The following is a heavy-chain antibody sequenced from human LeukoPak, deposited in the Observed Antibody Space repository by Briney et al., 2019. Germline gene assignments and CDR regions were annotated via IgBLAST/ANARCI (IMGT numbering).Heavy chain of an antibody. J-gene: IGHJ6*02. Sequence: SETLSLTCTVSGGSISSYYWSWIRQPPGKGLEWIGEINHSGSTNYNPSLKSRVTISVDTSKNQFSLKLSSVTAADTAVYYCARRTQDYYYYYYGMDVWGQGTTVTVSS. D-gene: IGHD1-1*01. V-gene: IGHV4-34*01. CDR3: ARRTQDYYYYYYGMDV. CDR2: INHSGST. CDR1: GGSISSYY.